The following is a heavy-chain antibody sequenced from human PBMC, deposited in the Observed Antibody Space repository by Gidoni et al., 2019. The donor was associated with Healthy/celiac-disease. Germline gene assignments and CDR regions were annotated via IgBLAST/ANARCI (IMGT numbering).Heavy chain of an antibody. Sequence: QVQLVQSGAEVKKPGSSVKVSCKASGGTFSSYAISWVRQAPGQGLEWMGGIIPIFGTANYAQKFQGRVTITADKSTSTAYMELSSLRSEDTAVYYCARVGCSSTSCYGKYYYYYMDVWGKGTTVTVSS. CDR1: GGTFSSYA. CDR3: ARVGCSSTSCYGKYYYYYMDV. CDR2: IIPIFGTA. J-gene: IGHJ6*03. V-gene: IGHV1-69*06. D-gene: IGHD2-2*01.